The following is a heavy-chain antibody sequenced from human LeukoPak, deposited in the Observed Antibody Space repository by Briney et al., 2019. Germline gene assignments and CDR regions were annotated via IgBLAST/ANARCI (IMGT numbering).Heavy chain of an antibody. CDR1: DDSISNNRYF. J-gene: IGHJ2*01. V-gene: IGHV4-39*07. CDR3: ARGDCSGGSCYPANWYFDL. D-gene: IGHD2-15*01. Sequence: SETLSLTCTISDDSISNNRYFWAWIRQPPGKGLEWIGSIHYSGSTYYNPSLKSRVTISVDTSKNQFSLKLSSVTAADTAVYYCARGDCSGGSCYPANWYFDLWGRGTLVTVSS. CDR2: IHYSGST.